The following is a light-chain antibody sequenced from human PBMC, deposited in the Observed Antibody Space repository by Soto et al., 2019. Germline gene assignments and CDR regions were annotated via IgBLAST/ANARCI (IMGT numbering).Light chain of an antibody. Sequence: DIQMTQSPSTLSASVGDRVTITCRASQSISSWLAWYKQKPGKAPKLLIYAASILQSGVPSRFGGSGSGTDFTLTISSLKPEDFATYYCQQFNNYPLTFGGGTKVDI. CDR3: QQFNNYPLT. J-gene: IGKJ4*01. CDR1: QSISSW. V-gene: IGKV1-5*01. CDR2: AAS.